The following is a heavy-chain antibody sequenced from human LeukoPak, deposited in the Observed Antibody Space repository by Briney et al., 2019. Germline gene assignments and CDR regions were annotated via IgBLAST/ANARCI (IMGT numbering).Heavy chain of an antibody. Sequence: ASVKVSCKASGYTFTGYYMHWVRQAPGQGLEWMGIINPSGGSTSYAQKFQGRVTMTRDTSTSTVYMELSSLRSEDTAVYYCARDRSGGSYPQYAFDIWGQGTMVTVSS. J-gene: IGHJ3*02. CDR3: ARDRSGGSYPQYAFDI. V-gene: IGHV1-46*01. CDR1: GYTFTGYY. D-gene: IGHD1-26*01. CDR2: INPSGGST.